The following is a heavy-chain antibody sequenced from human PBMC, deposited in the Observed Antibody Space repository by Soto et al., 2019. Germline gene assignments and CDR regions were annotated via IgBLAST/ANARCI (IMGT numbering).Heavy chain of an antibody. J-gene: IGHJ4*02. CDR1: GFTVSSIY. V-gene: IGHV3-66*01. CDR2: IYSGGST. CDR3: ARGLLGVNQAY. Sequence: GGSLRLSCAASGFTVSSIYMSWVRQAPGKGLEWVSVIYSGGSTYYADSVKDRFTISRDNSKDTLYLQMNSLRADDTAVYFCARGLLGVNQAYWGQGTLVTVSS. D-gene: IGHD3-16*01.